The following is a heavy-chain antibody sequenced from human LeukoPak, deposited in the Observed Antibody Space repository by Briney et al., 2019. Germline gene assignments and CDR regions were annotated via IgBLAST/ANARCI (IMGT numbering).Heavy chain of an antibody. Sequence: PSQTLSLTCTVSGGSISSGDYYWSWIRQPPGKGLEWIGYIYYSGSTNYNPSLKSRVTISVDTSKNQFSLKLSSVTAADTAVYYCARAGLNWGTGYYFDYRGQGTLVTVSS. CDR2: IYYSGST. CDR3: ARAGLNWGTGYYFDY. D-gene: IGHD7-27*01. J-gene: IGHJ4*02. V-gene: IGHV4-30-4*08. CDR1: GGSISSGDYY.